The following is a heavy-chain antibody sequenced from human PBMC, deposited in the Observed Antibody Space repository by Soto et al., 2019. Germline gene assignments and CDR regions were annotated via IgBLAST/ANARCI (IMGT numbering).Heavy chain of an antibody. D-gene: IGHD3-10*01. CDR1: GYTFTSYG. CDR3: ARDLGVWFGADAFDI. Sequence: QVQLVQSGAEVKKPGASVKVSCKASGYTFTSYGISWVRQAPGQGLEWMGWISAYNGKTNYAQKLQGRVTMTTDTSTSTAYRELRSLRSDDTAVYYCARDLGVWFGADAFDIWGQGTMVTVSS. CDR2: ISAYNGKT. J-gene: IGHJ3*02. V-gene: IGHV1-18*01.